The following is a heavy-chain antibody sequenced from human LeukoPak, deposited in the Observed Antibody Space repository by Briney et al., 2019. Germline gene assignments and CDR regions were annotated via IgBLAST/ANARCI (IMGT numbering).Heavy chain of an antibody. CDR2: ISGSGGST. CDR1: GFTFSSYA. CDR3: AKAPVTTCSGAYCYPFDY. V-gene: IGHV3-23*01. J-gene: IGHJ4*02. D-gene: IGHD2-21*01. Sequence: GGTLRLSCAASGFTFSSYAMSWVRQAPGKGLEWVSAISGSGGSTYYADSVKGRFTISRDSSKNTLYLQMNRLRAEDAAVYYCAKAPVTTCSGAYCYPFDYWGQGTLVTVSS.